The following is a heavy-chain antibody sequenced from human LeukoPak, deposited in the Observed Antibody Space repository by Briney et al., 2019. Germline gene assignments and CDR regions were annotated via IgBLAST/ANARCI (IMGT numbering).Heavy chain of an antibody. D-gene: IGHD6-13*01. V-gene: IGHV4-39*07. CDR2: INHSGST. CDR1: GGSISSGSYY. J-gene: IGHJ5*02. CDR3: ARGIAAAVNWFDP. Sequence: PSQTLPLTCTVSGGSISSGSYYWSWIRQPPGKGLEWIGEINHSGSTNYNPSLKSRVTISVDTSKNQFSLKLSSVTAADTAVYYCARGIAAAVNWFDPWGQGTLVTVSS.